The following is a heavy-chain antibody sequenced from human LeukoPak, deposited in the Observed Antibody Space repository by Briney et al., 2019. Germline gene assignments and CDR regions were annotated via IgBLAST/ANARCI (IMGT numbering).Heavy chain of an antibody. CDR1: GFTFSSYS. D-gene: IGHD5-18*01. J-gene: IGHJ4*02. V-gene: IGHV3-21*01. CDR3: ARDNISTLGYSYEDYFDY. Sequence: PGGSLRLSCAASGFTFSSYSMNWVRQAPGKGLEWVSSISSSSSYIYYADSVKGRFTISRDNAKNSLYLQMNSLRAEDTAVYYCARDNISTLGYSYEDYFDYWGQGTLVTVSP. CDR2: ISSSSSYI.